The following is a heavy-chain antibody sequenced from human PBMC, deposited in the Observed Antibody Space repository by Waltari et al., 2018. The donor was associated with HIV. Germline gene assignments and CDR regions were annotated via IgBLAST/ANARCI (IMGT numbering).Heavy chain of an antibody. CDR3: ARAKSRASEWYGIFYLDA. CDR1: GGSFSGYY. Sequence: QVQLQQWGAGLLKPSETLSLTCAVYGGSFSGYYWTWLRQAPGKGLEWFGEGKHNGKTKCSRSLERRVTVSVYTAKNQFALQMKSVTGGDTAVYFCARAKSRASEWYGIFYLDAWGQGTLVSVPS. V-gene: IGHV4-34*01. D-gene: IGHD3-3*01. J-gene: IGHJ5*02. CDR2: GKHNGKT.